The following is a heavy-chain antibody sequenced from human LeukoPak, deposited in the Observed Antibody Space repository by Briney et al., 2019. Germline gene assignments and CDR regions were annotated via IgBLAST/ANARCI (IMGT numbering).Heavy chain of an antibody. D-gene: IGHD6-6*01. CDR1: GGSFSGYY. V-gene: IGHV4-34*01. CDR2: ISHSGST. Sequence: PSETLSLTCAVYGGSFSGYYWSWIRQPPGKGLEWIGEISHSGSTNYNPSLKSRVTLSVDTSKNQFSLKLSSVTAADTAVYYCARQRGIAARHSMRYYYYYMDVWGKGTTVTVSS. J-gene: IGHJ6*03. CDR3: ARQRGIAARHSMRYYYYYMDV.